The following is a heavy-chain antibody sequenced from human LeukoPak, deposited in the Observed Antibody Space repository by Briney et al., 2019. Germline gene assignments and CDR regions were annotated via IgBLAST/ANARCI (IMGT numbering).Heavy chain of an antibody. V-gene: IGHV1-18*01. J-gene: IGHJ6*02. CDR1: GYTFTSYG. CDR3: ARDRGAGFLENLYYYYYYGMDV. CDR2: ISAYNGNT. Sequence: ASVKVSCKASGYTFTSYGISWVRQAPGQGLEWMGWISAYNGNTNYAQKLQGRVTMTTDTSTSTAYMELRSLRSDDTAVYYCARDRGAGFLENLYYYYYYGMDVWGQGTTVTVSS. D-gene: IGHD3-3*01.